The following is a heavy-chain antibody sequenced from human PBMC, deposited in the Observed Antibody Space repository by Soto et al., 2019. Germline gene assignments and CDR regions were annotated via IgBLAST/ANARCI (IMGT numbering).Heavy chain of an antibody. CDR1: GGSISSGDYY. CDR2: IYYSGST. Sequence: SETLSLTCTVSGGSISSGDYYWSWIRQPPGKGPEWIGYIYYSGSTYYNPSLKSRVTISVDTSKNQFSLKLSSVTAADTAVYYCARGFLEWLLDYWGQGTLVTVSS. V-gene: IGHV4-30-4*01. D-gene: IGHD3-3*01. J-gene: IGHJ4*02. CDR3: ARGFLEWLLDY.